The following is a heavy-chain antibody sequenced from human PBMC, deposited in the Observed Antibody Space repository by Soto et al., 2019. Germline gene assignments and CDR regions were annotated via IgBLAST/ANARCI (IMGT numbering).Heavy chain of an antibody. V-gene: IGHV4-34*01. CDR3: ARDFFDSSDYTTNWFDP. CDR1: GGSFSGYY. CDR2: INHSGST. Sequence: SETLSLTCAVYGGSFSGYYWSWIRQPPGKGLEWIGEINHSGSTNYNPSLKSRVTISVDTSKNQFSLKLSSVTAADTAVYYCARDFFDSSDYTTNWFDPWGQRTLVTVSS. D-gene: IGHD3-22*01. J-gene: IGHJ5*02.